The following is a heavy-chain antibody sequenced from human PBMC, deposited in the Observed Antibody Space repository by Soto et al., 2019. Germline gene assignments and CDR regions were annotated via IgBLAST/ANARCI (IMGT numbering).Heavy chain of an antibody. V-gene: IGHV3-48*01. D-gene: IGHD6-13*01. CDR1: GFTFSSYS. CDR3: ARDLLGIAAPNPLGIDY. J-gene: IGHJ4*02. Sequence: GGSLRLSCAASGFTFSSYSMNWVRQAPGKGLEWVSYISSSSSTIYYADSVKGRFTISRDNAKNSLYLQMNSLRAEDTAVYYCARDLLGIAAPNPLGIDYWGQGTLVTVSS. CDR2: ISSSSSTI.